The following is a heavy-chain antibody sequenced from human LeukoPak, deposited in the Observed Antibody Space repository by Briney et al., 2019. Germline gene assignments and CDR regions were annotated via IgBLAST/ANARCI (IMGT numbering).Heavy chain of an antibody. CDR1: GGTFSSYA. CDR3: ARVGDSGYDVDYFDY. Sequence: SVKVSCKASGGTFSSYAISWVRQAPGQGLEWMGGIIPIFGTANYAQKFQGRVTITADEFTSTAYMELSSLRSEDTAVYYCARVGDSGYDVDYFDYWGQGTLVTVSS. D-gene: IGHD5-12*01. V-gene: IGHV1-69*13. J-gene: IGHJ4*02. CDR2: IIPIFGTA.